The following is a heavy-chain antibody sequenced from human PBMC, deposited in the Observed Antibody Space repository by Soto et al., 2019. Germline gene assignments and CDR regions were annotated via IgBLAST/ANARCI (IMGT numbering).Heavy chain of an antibody. CDR3: ASGVQVWLTDDYGEDG. CDR1: GYDYVTYA. V-gene: IGHV1-18*01. CDR2: SSTLNGNT. J-gene: IGHJ6*01. Sequence: QAQLVQSGAEVKKPGASVNVSCKASGYDYVTYAITWVRQRPGQGLEWMGWSSTLNGNTNYAQNLQGRVTMTTDTCTRIVYVELRRLRSDGTAVYYCASGVQVWLTDDYGEDGWGYGNRVTVSS. D-gene: IGHD3-16*01.